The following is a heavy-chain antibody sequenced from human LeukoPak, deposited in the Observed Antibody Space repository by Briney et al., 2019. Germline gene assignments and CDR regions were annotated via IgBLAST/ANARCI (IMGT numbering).Heavy chain of an antibody. CDR3: ARRIRITIFGVVIKGHFDY. D-gene: IGHD3-3*01. V-gene: IGHV4-59*12. CDR2: IYYSGST. J-gene: IGHJ4*02. Sequence: SETLSLTCTVSGGSISSYYWSWIRQPPGKGLEWIGYIYYSGSTNYNPSLKSRVTISVDKSKNQFSLKLSSVTAADTAVYYCARRIRITIFGVVIKGHFDYWGQGTLVTVSS. CDR1: GGSISSYY.